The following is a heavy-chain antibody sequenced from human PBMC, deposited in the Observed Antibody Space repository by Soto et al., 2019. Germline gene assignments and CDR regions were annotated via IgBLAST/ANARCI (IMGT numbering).Heavy chain of an antibody. CDR2: IYYSGST. Sequence: QVQLQESGPGLVKPSETLSLTCTVSGGSISSYYWSWIRQPPGKGLEWIGYIYYSGSTNYNPSLKSRVTISVDTSKNQFSLKLSSVTAADTAVYYCARGDYGSGSYYNEVVWYFDLWGRGTLVTVSS. CDR1: GGSISSYY. CDR3: ARGDYGSGSYYNEVVWYFDL. J-gene: IGHJ2*01. D-gene: IGHD3-10*01. V-gene: IGHV4-59*01.